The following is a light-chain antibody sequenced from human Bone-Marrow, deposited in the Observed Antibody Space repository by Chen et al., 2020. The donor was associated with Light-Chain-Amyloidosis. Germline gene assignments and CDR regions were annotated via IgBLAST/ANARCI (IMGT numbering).Light chain of an antibody. CDR1: DLPTKY. CDR2: RDP. Sequence: SYELTQPPSVSVSPGQTARITCSGDDLPTKYAYWYQQKPGQAPVLVIHRDPERPSGISARFSGSSSGTTATLTISGVQAEDDADYHCQSADSSGTYEVIFGGGTKLTVL. V-gene: IGLV3-25*03. CDR3: QSADSSGTYEVI. J-gene: IGLJ2*01.